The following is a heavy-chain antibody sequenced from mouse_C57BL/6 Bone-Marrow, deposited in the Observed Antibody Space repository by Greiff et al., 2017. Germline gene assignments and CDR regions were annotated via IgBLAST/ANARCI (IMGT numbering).Heavy chain of an antibody. D-gene: IGHD1-1*01. J-gene: IGHJ1*03. CDR2: IWWDDDK. Sequence: QVTLKESGPGILQPSPTLSLTCSFSGFSLSTFGMGVGWIRQPSGKGLEWLAHIWWDDDKYYNPALTSRLTISKDTSKNQVFLKIANVDTADTATYYCARILYYYGSSYGYFDVWGTGTTVTVSS. CDR1: GFSLSTFGMG. V-gene: IGHV8-8*01. CDR3: ARILYYYGSSYGYFDV.